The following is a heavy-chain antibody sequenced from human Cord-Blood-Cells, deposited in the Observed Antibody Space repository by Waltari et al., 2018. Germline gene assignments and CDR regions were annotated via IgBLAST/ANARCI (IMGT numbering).Heavy chain of an antibody. J-gene: IGHJ3*02. Sequence: EVQLVETGGGLIQPGGSLSLSCAASGFTVSSNYMSWVRQAPGKGRGWGSVIDRGGSTYCAESGKGRFTISRDNSKNTLYLQMNSLRAEDTAVYYCARELGSGDDIWGQGTMVTVSS. D-gene: IGHD7-27*01. CDR3: ARELGSGDDI. CDR1: GFTVSSNY. CDR2: IDRGGST. V-gene: IGHV3-53*02.